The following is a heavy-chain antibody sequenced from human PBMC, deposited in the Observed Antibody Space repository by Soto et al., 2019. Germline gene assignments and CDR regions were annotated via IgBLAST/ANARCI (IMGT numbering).Heavy chain of an antibody. CDR1: GFTFSNYW. J-gene: IGHJ4*02. V-gene: IGHV3-74*01. CDR2: INGEGSTT. Sequence: GGCLRLSCAASGFTFSNYWMHWVRQAPGKGLVWVSRINGEGSTTTYADSVKGRFTISRDNAKNTLYLQMNSLRAEDTAMYYCARSAHFYDSSQNYWGQGTLVTVSS. D-gene: IGHD3-22*01. CDR3: ARSAHFYDSSQNY.